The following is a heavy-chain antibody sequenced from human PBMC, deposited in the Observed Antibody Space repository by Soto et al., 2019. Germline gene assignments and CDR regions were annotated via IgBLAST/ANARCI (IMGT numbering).Heavy chain of an antibody. CDR2: TSAYNGNT. CDR1: GYTFTSYG. Sequence: QVQLVQSGAEVKKPGASVKVSCKASGYTFTSYGISWVRQAPGQGLEWMGWTSAYNGNTNYAQKPQGRATMTTDTTTSTAYMKMSSVRSADTAVNYCARGPGTRSDYWGQGPLVTVSP. V-gene: IGHV1-18*01. J-gene: IGHJ4*02. CDR3: ARGPGTRSDY. D-gene: IGHD3-10*01.